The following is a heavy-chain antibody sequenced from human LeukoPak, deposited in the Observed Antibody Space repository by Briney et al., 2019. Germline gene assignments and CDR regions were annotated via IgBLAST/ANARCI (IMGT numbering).Heavy chain of an antibody. V-gene: IGHV1-2*06. Sequence: ASVKVSCKASGYTFISYHISWVRQAPGQGLEWMGRINPNSGGTNYAQKFQGRVTMTRDTSISTAYMELSRLRSDDTAVYYCARSRIAVTKGGFFPNYYFDYWGQGTLVTVSS. CDR2: INPNSGGT. J-gene: IGHJ4*02. CDR1: GYTFISYH. CDR3: ARSRIAVTKGGFFPNYYFDY. D-gene: IGHD6-19*01.